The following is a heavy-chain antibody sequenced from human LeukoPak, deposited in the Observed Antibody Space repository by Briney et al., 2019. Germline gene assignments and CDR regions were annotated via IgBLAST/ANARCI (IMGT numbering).Heavy chain of an antibody. CDR2: ISSSSSTI. Sequence: GGSLRLSCAVSGLTLSSYSMNWVRQAPGKGLEWVSYISSSSSTIYYADSVKGRFTISRDNAKNSLYLQMNSLGAEDTAVYYCAIRRWDYWGQGTLVTVSS. CDR1: GLTLSSYS. J-gene: IGHJ4*02. CDR3: AIRRWDY. D-gene: IGHD4-23*01. V-gene: IGHV3-48*01.